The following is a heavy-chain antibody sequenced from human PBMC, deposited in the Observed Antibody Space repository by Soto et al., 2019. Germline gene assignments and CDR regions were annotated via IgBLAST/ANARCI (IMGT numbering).Heavy chain of an antibody. CDR1: GGTFSSYA. V-gene: IGHV1-69*13. Sequence: SVKVSCKASGGTFSSYAISWVRQAPGQGLEWMGGIIPIFGTANYAQKFQGRVTITADESTSTAYMELSSLRSEDTAVYYCARAILEAYGMDVWGQGTTVTVSS. J-gene: IGHJ6*02. D-gene: IGHD3-3*01. CDR2: IIPIFGTA. CDR3: ARAILEAYGMDV.